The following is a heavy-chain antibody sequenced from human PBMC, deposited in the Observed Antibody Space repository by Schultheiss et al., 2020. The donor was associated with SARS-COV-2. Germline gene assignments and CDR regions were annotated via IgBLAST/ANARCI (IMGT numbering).Heavy chain of an antibody. J-gene: IGHJ3*02. CDR2: ISGSGGST. V-gene: IGHV3-64*02. CDR1: GFTVSSNY. CDR3: ARENTIGYCSGGSCDAFDI. D-gene: IGHD2-15*01. Sequence: GGSLRLSCAASGFTVSSNYMSWVRQAPGKGLEYVSAISGSGGSTYYADSVKGRFTISRDNAKNTLYLQMGSLRAEDMAVYYCARENTIGYCSGGSCDAFDIWGQGTMVTVSS.